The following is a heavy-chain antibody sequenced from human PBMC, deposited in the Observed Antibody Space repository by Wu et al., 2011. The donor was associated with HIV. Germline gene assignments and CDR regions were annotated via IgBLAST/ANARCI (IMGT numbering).Heavy chain of an antibody. J-gene: IGHJ6*02. CDR1: GDTFSSFA. CDR2: IIPIFDTV. V-gene: IGHV1-69*01. D-gene: IGHD3-10*01. Sequence: QVQLVQSGAEVKKPGSSVKVSCKASGDTFSSFAISWVRQAPGQGLEWMGGIIPIFDTVNYAQKFQGRVTITTDESTSTVYMELNSLRSEDTAVYYCARLSSIGGSGIFGMDVWGQGDHGHRLL. CDR3: ARLSSIGGSGIFGMDV.